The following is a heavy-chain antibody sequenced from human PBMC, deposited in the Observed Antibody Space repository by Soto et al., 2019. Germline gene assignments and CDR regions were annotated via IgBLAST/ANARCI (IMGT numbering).Heavy chain of an antibody. CDR3: AREGDTAMGLGAFDI. CDR1: GYTFTSYA. J-gene: IGHJ3*02. CDR2: INAGNGNT. Sequence: EASVKVSCKASGYTFTSYAMHWVRQAPGQRLEWMGWINAGNGNTKYSQKFQGRVTITRDTSESTAYMELSSLRSEDTAVYYCAREGDTAMGLGAFDIWGQGTMVTVSS. D-gene: IGHD5-18*01. V-gene: IGHV1-3*01.